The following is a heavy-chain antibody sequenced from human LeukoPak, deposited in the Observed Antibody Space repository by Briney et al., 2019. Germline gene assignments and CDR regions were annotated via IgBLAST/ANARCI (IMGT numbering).Heavy chain of an antibody. Sequence: GGSLRLSWAASGFTFSIYAMSWVRQAPGKGLQWVSSITSRGESTWYVDSVKGRFTITRDNSENTLYLQMHSLRAEDTAVYYCARDRPNYYGSDGHYYRRDGDYWGRGTLVSVSS. V-gene: IGHV3-23*01. J-gene: IGHJ4*02. CDR2: ITSRGEST. CDR3: ARDRPNYYGSDGHYYRRDGDY. D-gene: IGHD3-22*01. CDR1: GFTFSIYA.